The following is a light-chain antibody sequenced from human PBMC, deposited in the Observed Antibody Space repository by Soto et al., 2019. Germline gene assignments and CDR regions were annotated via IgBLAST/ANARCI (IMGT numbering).Light chain of an antibody. V-gene: IGLV2-14*01. CDR2: EVN. Sequence: QSALTQPASVSGSPGQSITISCTGTSSDVGGYNYVSWYQQHPGKAPKLIIFEVNNRPSGVSNRFSGSKSGNTASLTISGLQAEDEADYYCSSYTTGSTLYVFGTGTKVTVL. J-gene: IGLJ1*01. CDR3: SSYTTGSTLYV. CDR1: SSDVGGYNY.